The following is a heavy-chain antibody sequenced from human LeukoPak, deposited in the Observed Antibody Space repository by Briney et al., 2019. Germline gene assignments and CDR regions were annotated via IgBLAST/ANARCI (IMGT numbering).Heavy chain of an antibody. Sequence: SETLSLTCAVYGGSFSGYYWSWIRQPPGKGLEWIGEINHSGSTNYNPSLKSRVTISVDTSKNQFSLKLSSVTAADTAVYYCASRPSEDYWGQGTLVTVSS. CDR2: INHSGST. CDR1: GGSFSGYY. J-gene: IGHJ4*02. CDR3: ASRPSEDY. V-gene: IGHV4-34*01.